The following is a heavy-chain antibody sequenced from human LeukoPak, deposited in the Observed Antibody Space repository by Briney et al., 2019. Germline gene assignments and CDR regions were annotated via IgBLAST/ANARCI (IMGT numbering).Heavy chain of an antibody. CDR1: GGSISSYY. Sequence: SETLSLTCTVSGGSISSYYWSWIRQPPGKGLEWIGYIYYSGSTNYNPSLKSRVTISVDTSKNQFSLKLSSVTAADTAVYYCASANYYYYYMDVWGKGTTVTASS. CDR2: IYYSGST. CDR3: ASANYYYYYMDV. V-gene: IGHV4-59*01. J-gene: IGHJ6*03.